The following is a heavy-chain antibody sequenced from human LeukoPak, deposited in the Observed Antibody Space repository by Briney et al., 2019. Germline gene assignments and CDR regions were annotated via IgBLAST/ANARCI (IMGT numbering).Heavy chain of an antibody. CDR3: AKGVVPAAADDAFDI. Sequence: GGSLRLSCAASGFTFNSYAMSWVRQAPGKGLEWVSAISGSGGSTYYADSVKGRFTISRDNSKNTLYLQMNSLRAEDTAVYYSAKGVVPAAADDAFDIWDQGTMVTVSS. J-gene: IGHJ3*02. CDR1: GFTFNSYA. CDR2: ISGSGGST. V-gene: IGHV3-23*01. D-gene: IGHD2-2*01.